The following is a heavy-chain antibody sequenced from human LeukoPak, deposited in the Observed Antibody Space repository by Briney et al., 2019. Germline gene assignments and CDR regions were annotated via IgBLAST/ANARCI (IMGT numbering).Heavy chain of an antibody. D-gene: IGHD2-2*01. V-gene: IGHV1-18*01. CDR3: ARDASSTSIFDFDY. Sequence: SVKVSCKASGYTFTSYGISWVRQAPGQGLEWMGWISAYNGNTNYAQKLQGRVTMTTDTSTGTAYMELRSLRFDDTAVYYCARDASSTSIFDFDYWGQGTLVTVSS. J-gene: IGHJ4*02. CDR1: GYTFTSYG. CDR2: ISAYNGNT.